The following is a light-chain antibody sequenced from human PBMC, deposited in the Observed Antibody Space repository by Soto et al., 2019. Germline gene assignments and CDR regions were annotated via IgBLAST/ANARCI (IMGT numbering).Light chain of an antibody. J-gene: IGKJ4*01. Sequence: EIVLTQSPGTLSLSPGERVALSCRASQSVSNNYLAWYQQKPGQAPRLLIYHASNRATGIPDRFSGSGSGTDFTLTISRLEPEDVAAYYCQQHGRSPLTFGGGTKVDIK. CDR1: QSVSNNY. V-gene: IGKV3-20*01. CDR2: HAS. CDR3: QQHGRSPLT.